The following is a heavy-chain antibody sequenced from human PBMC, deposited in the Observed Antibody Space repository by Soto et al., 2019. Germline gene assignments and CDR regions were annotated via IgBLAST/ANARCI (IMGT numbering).Heavy chain of an antibody. V-gene: IGHV3-74*01. Sequence: PVVSQRLCCGVSGFNFISSGRRCVRQAPGKGLMWVSLINNDGTKTGYADSVKGRFTISRDNAKNTLYLQMYSLRVESTAWFYYARGRVVRRELAYYFEYCGKGTLVIV. D-gene: IGHD3-10*01. CDR2: INNDGTKT. CDR1: GFNFISSG. CDR3: ARGRVVRRELAYYFEY. J-gene: IGHJ4*02.